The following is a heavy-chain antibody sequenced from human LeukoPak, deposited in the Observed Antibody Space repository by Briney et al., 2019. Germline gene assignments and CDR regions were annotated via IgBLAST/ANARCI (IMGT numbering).Heavy chain of an antibody. V-gene: IGHV4-34*01. CDR3: ARRPDYDILTGDAFDI. CDR1: GGSFSGYY. D-gene: IGHD3-9*01. Sequence: SETLSLTCAVYGGSFSGYYWSWIRQPPGKGLEWIGEINHSESTNYNPSLKSRVTISVDTSKNQFSLKLSSVTAADTAVYYCARRPDYDILTGDAFDIWGQGTMVTVSS. CDR2: INHSEST. J-gene: IGHJ3*02.